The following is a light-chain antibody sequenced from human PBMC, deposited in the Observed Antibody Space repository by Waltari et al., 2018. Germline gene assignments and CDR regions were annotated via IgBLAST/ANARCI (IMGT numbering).Light chain of an antibody. Sequence: QSALTQPASVSGSPGPSITISCTGTSRAVGSYNYVSWYQQHPGKVPKLIIYDVSHRPSGVSFRFSGSKSDNTASLTISGLQAEDEADYYCISYTTSDTMIFGGGTKLTVL. J-gene: IGLJ2*01. V-gene: IGLV2-14*03. CDR3: ISYTTSDTMI. CDR1: SRAVGSYNY. CDR2: DVS.